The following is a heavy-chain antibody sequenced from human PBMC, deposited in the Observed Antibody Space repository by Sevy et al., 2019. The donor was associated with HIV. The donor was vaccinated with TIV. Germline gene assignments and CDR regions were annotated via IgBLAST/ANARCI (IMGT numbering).Heavy chain of an antibody. D-gene: IGHD3-16*01. CDR2: ISGSGGST. CDR3: VRFRYHDAFDI. Sequence: GGSLRLSCAASGFTFSSYAMSWVRQAPGKGLEWVSAISGSGGSTYYADSVKGRFTISRDNSKNTPYLQMNSLRAEDTAVYYCVRFRYHDAFDIWGQGTMVTVSS. CDR1: GFTFSSYA. J-gene: IGHJ3*02. V-gene: IGHV3-23*01.